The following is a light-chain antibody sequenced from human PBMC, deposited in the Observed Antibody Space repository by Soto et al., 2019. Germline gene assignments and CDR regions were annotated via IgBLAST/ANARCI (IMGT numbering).Light chain of an antibody. CDR2: DVS. CDR1: QSISSW. CDR3: HQYNTYPMT. V-gene: IGKV1-5*01. J-gene: IGKJ1*01. Sequence: DIQMTQSPATLSASVGDRVTITCRASQSISSWLAWYQQKPGKVPKLLLDDVSILESGVLSRFSGSGSGTEFTVTISSLQPDDFGTYYCHQYNTYPMTFGQETKVET.